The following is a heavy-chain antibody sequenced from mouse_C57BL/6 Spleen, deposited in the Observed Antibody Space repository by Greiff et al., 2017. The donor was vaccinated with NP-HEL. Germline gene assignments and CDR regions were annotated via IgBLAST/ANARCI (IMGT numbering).Heavy chain of an antibody. CDR3: ARDYYGSSPCAMDY. V-gene: IGHV1-85*01. CDR1: GYTFTSYD. CDR2: IYPRDGST. D-gene: IGHD1-1*01. Sequence: VQLQQSGPELVKPGASVKLSCKASGYTFTSYDINWVKQRPGQGLEWIGWIYPRDGSTKYNEKFKGKATLTVDTSSSTAYMELHSLTSEDSAVYFWARDYYGSSPCAMDYWGQGTSVTVSS. J-gene: IGHJ4*01.